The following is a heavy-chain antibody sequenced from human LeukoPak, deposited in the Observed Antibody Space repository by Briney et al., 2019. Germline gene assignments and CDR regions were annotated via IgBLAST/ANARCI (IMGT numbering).Heavy chain of an antibody. Sequence: PGRFLRLSCAASGFTFSSYGMHWVRQAPGKGLEWVAVISYDGSNKYYADSVKGRFTISRDNSKNTLYLQMNSLRAEDTAVYYCAKNQRELHLYYFDYWGQGTLVTVSS. CDR3: AKNQRELHLYYFDY. D-gene: IGHD1-26*01. V-gene: IGHV3-30*18. CDR2: ISYDGSNK. J-gene: IGHJ4*02. CDR1: GFTFSSYG.